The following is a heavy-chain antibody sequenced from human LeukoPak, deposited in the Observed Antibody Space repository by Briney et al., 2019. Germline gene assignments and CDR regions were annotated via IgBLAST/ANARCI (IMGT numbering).Heavy chain of an antibody. CDR1: GGSFSGYY. Sequence: SETLSLTCAVYGGSFSGYYWSWIRQPPGKGLEWIGEINHSGSTNYNPSLKSRVTISVDTSKNQFSLKLSSVTAADTAVYYCARARSGYGISFDYWGQGTLVTVSS. V-gene: IGHV4-34*01. CDR2: INHSGST. CDR3: ARARSGYGISFDY. J-gene: IGHJ4*02. D-gene: IGHD6-25*01.